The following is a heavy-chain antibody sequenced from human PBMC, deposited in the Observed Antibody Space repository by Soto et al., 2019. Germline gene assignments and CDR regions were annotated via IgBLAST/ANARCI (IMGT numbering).Heavy chain of an antibody. Sequence: QVQLVQSGAEVKKPGASVKVSCKASGYTFTSYGISWVRQAPGQGLEWMGWISAYNGNTNYAQKLQGRVTMTTDTSTSTAYMELRSLRSADTAVYYCAREGYYDSSGYQYGMEVWGQGTTVTVPS. CDR3: AREGYYDSSGYQYGMEV. J-gene: IGHJ6*02. V-gene: IGHV1-18*01. CDR1: GYTFTSYG. CDR2: ISAYNGNT. D-gene: IGHD3-22*01.